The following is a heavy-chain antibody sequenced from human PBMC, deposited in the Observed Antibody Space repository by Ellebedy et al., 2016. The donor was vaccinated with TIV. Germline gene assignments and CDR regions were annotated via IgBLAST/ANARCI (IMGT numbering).Heavy chain of an antibody. CDR1: GFTFSSYG. J-gene: IGHJ4*02. V-gene: IGHV3-33*01. Sequence: GGSLRLXXAASGFTFSSYGMHWVRQAPGKGLEWVAVIWYDGSNKYYADSVKGRFTISRDNSKNTLYLQMNSLRAEDTAVYYCARAGRYQSYYYFDYWGQGTLVTVSS. CDR3: ARAGRYQSYYYFDY. D-gene: IGHD3-10*01. CDR2: IWYDGSNK.